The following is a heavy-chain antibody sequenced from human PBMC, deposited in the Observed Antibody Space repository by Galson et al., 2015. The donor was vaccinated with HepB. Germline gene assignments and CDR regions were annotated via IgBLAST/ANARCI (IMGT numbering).Heavy chain of an antibody. Sequence: SLRLSCAASGFTFSKYAMHWVRQAPGKGLEYVSAITNDGVSTDYVDSVKGRFTVSRDNSKNTQHLQMSSLRIEDTAVYYCATTHGATAGAPLREYWGQGTLVTVSS. CDR1: GFTFSKYA. CDR2: ITNDGVST. J-gene: IGHJ4*02. D-gene: IGHD6-13*01. CDR3: ATTHGATAGAPLREY. V-gene: IGHV3-64D*06.